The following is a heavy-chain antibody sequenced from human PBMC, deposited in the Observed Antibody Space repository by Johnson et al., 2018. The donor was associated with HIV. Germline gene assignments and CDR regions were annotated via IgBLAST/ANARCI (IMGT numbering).Heavy chain of an antibody. CDR2: VKSISDGGTA. D-gene: IGHD1-1*01. CDR3: TTGLSWNDAFHI. V-gene: IGHV3-15*01. J-gene: IGHJ3*02. Sequence: MQLVESGGGVVQPGGSLRLSCAASGFTFSNAWMNWVRQAPGKGLEWVGRVKSISDGGTADYAAPVRGRFTISKDTSENTLYLHMNSLKTEDTALYYCTTGLSWNDAFHIWAQGTMVTVSS. CDR1: GFTFSNAW.